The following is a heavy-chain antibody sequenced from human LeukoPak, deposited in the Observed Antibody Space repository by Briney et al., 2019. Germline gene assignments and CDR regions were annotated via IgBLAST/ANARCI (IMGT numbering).Heavy chain of an antibody. D-gene: IGHD2-2*01. CDR3: ARAGSSSTPPDY. CDR1: GGSISSYY. CDR2: INHSGST. Sequence: PSETLSLTCTVSGGSISSYYWSWIRQPPGKGLEWIGEINHSGSTNYNPSLKSRVTISVDTSKNQFSLKLSSVTAADTAVYYCARAGSSSTPPDYWGQGTLVTVSS. J-gene: IGHJ4*02. V-gene: IGHV4-34*01.